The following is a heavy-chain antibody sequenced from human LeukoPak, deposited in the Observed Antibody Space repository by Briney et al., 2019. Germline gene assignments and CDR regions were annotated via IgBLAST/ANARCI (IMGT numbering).Heavy chain of an antibody. J-gene: IGHJ5*02. CDR2: IIPIFGTA. Sequence: SVKVSCKASGGTFSSYAISWVRQAPGQGLEWMGGIIPIFGTANYAQKFQGRVTITRNTSISTAYMELSSLRSEDTAVYYCARWGALAAAGTGFDPWGQGTLVTVSS. CDR1: GGTFSSYA. D-gene: IGHD6-13*01. CDR3: ARWGALAAAGTGFDP. V-gene: IGHV1-69*05.